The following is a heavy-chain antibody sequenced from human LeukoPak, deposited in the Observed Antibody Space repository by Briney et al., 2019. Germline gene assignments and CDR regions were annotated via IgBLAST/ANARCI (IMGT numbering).Heavy chain of an antibody. V-gene: IGHV3-9*01. D-gene: IGHD3-3*01. CDR2: ISWNSGSI. Sequence: PGRSLRLSCAASGFTFDDYAMHWVRQAPGKGLGWVSGISWNSGSIGYADSVKGRFTISRDNAKNSLYLQMNSLRAEDTALYYCAKDIEGRVSGADYWGQGTLVTVSS. CDR1: GFTFDDYA. J-gene: IGHJ4*02. CDR3: AKDIEGRVSGADY.